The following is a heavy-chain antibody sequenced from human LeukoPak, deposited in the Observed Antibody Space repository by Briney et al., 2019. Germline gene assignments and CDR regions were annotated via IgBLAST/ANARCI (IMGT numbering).Heavy chain of an antibody. D-gene: IGHD6-13*01. CDR2: ISGSGGST. J-gene: IGHJ6*03. V-gene: IGHV3-23*01. CDR3: SKQKAAAGYYYYYMDV. Sequence: GGSLRLSCAATGFAFSSYAMSWGRQAPGKGLEWVSSISGSGGSTYYADSVKGRFTISRDNSKNTLYLQMNSLRAEDTAVYYCSKQKAAAGYYYYYMDVWGKGTTVTVSS. CDR1: GFAFSSYA.